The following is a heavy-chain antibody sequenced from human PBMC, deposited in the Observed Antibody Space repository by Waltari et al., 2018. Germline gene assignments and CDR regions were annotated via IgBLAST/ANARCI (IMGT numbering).Heavy chain of an antibody. V-gene: IGHV3-7*01. D-gene: IGHD7-27*01. J-gene: IGHJ4*02. Sequence: EVQLVESGGGLVQPGGSLRLSCAASGLTFSSYWMTWVRQAPGKGLEWGAIIKQDGSGKHYVDSGKGRFTISRDNAKNSLYLQMNSLRVEDTAIYYCARGNWAPFDYWGQGTLVTVSS. CDR1: GLTFSSYW. CDR2: IKQDGSGK. CDR3: ARGNWAPFDY.